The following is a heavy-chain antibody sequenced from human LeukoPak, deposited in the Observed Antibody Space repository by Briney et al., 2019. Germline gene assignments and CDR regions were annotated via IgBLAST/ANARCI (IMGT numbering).Heavy chain of an antibody. V-gene: IGHV4-59*01. CDR2: IYYSGST. D-gene: IGHD6-13*01. CDR3: ARRRVNRGIAAAATNGDYYYYYMDV. J-gene: IGHJ6*03. Sequence: PSETLSLTCTVSNGSISRYYWSWIRQPPGKGLEWIGYIYYSGSTNYNPSLKSRVTISVDTSKNQFSLKLSSVTAADTAVYYCARRRVNRGIAAAATNGDYYYYYMDVWGKGTTVTISS. CDR1: NGSISRYY.